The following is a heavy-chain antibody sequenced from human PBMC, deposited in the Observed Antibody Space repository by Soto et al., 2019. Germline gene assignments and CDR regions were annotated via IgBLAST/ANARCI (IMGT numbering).Heavy chain of an antibody. CDR3: ARDYSGYDYFGFVDDD. Sequence: CKASGYTFTGYYMHWVRQAPGQGLEWMGWINPIFGTANYAQKFQGRVTMTRNTSIRPAYMELSSLRSEDTAVYYCARDYSGYDYFGFVDDDWGQGTLVTVSS. V-gene: IGHV1-2*02. J-gene: IGHJ4*02. CDR1: GYTFTGYY. D-gene: IGHD5-12*01. CDR2: INPIFGTA.